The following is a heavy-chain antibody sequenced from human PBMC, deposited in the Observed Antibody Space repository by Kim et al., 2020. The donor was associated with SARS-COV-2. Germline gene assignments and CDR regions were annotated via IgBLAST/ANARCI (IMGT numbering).Heavy chain of an antibody. V-gene: IGHV3-21*01. CDR2: SYI. D-gene: IGHD1-20*01. J-gene: IGHJ4*02. Sequence: SYIYYADSVKGRFTISRDNAKNSLYLQMNSLRAEDTAVYYCARETYNWNYGGQGTLVTVSS. CDR3: ARETYNWNY.